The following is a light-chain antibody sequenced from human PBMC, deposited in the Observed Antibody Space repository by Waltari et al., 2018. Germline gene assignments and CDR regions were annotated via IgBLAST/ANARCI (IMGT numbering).Light chain of an antibody. CDR3: MQARQTPWT. CDR2: LGT. Sequence: DIVMTQSPLSLPVTPGETASISCRSSQSLLHSNGYNYLDWYLQKPGQSPQLLIYLGTNRASGVPDRFSGSGSGTEYTLKSSRVEAEDVGVYYCMQARQTPWTFGQGTKVEIK. J-gene: IGKJ1*01. V-gene: IGKV2-28*01. CDR1: QSLLHSNGYNY.